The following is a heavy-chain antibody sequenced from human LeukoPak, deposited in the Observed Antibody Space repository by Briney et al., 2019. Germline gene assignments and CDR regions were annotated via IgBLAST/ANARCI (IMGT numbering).Heavy chain of an antibody. Sequence: SSQTLSLTCTASGDSISSGDYYWSWIRQPPGKGLEWIGYIYYSGNTYYNPSLQSRVTISVDTSKNQFSLNLSSVTAADTAVFYCVRGHDYFDYWGQGTLVTVSS. V-gene: IGHV4-30-4*08. CDR2: IYYSGNT. CDR1: GDSISSGDYY. J-gene: IGHJ4*02. CDR3: VRGHDYFDY.